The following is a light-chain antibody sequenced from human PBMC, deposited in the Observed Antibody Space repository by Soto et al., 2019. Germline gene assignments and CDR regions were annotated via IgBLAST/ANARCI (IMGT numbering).Light chain of an antibody. J-gene: IGLJ1*01. CDR2: DVT. CDR1: SSDIGRFHS. Sequence: QSALTQPASVSGSPGQSITISCTGTSSDIGRFHSVSWYQQHSGKAPKLAIYDVTTRPSGVPNRFSPSKSGNTASLTISGLQPQDESDYYCRSYSIRDSPLYLFGTGTKVTVL. V-gene: IGLV2-14*01. CDR3: RSYSIRDSPLYL.